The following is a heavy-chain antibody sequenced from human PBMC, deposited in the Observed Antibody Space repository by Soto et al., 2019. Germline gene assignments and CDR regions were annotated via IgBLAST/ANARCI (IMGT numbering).Heavy chain of an antibody. D-gene: IGHD2-2*01. CDR1: GFTFTNAW. J-gene: IGHJ4*02. Sequence: VQLVESGGGLVQPGGSLRLSCAASGFTFTNAWMNWVRQAPGKGLESIGRIKSKTDGGTTDYTAPVKGRFIISRDDSKNSLFLQMSSLQIEDTAVYYCVTDRLVWGQGTLVTVFS. CDR2: IKSKTDGGTT. V-gene: IGHV3-15*01. CDR3: VTDRLV.